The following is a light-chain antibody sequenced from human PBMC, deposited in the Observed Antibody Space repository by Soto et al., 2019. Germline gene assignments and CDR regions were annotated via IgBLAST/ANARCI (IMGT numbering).Light chain of an antibody. J-gene: IGKJ5*01. CDR3: QQYGSSPLT. CDR2: GAS. V-gene: IGKV3-20*01. Sequence: EVVVTHSPGSLSLSPGELATVSCRASQSVSSSYLAWYQQKPGQAPRLLIYGASSRATGIPDRFSGSGSGTDFTLTISRLEPEDFAVYYCQQYGSSPLTFGQGTRLEIK. CDR1: QSVSSSY.